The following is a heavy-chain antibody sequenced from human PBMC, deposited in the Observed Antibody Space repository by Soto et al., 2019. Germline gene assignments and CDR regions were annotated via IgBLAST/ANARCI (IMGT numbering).Heavy chain of an antibody. V-gene: IGHV5-51*01. D-gene: IGHD3-16*02. CDR3: AREGVIAYSRQRDYYYGMDV. Sequence: PGESLKISCKGSGYSFTSYWIGWVRQMPGKGLEWMGIIYPGDSDTRYSPSFQGQVTISADKSISTAYLQWSSLKASDTAMYYCAREGVIAYSRQRDYYYGMDVWGQGTTVTVSS. CDR2: IYPGDSDT. J-gene: IGHJ6*02. CDR1: GYSFTSYW.